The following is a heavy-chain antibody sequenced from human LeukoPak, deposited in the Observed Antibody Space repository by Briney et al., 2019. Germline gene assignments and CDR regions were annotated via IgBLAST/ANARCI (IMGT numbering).Heavy chain of an antibody. CDR1: GGSISTYY. Sequence: LSETLSLTCTVSGGSISTYYWSWIRQPPGKGLEWIGYVFYSGNTDYNPSLQSRVTISLDTSKNQFSLKLSSVTAADTALYYCARGYSSSSVVGYYYYYMDVWGKGTTVTVSS. CDR2: VFYSGNT. D-gene: IGHD6-6*01. CDR3: ARGYSSSSVVGYYYYYMDV. J-gene: IGHJ6*03. V-gene: IGHV4-59*01.